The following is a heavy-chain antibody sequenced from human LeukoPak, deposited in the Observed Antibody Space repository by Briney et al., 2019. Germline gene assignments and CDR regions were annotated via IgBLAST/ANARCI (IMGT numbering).Heavy chain of an antibody. Sequence: ASVKVSCKASGYTFIGYYMHWVRQAPGQGLEWVGWINPNSGGTNYAQKFQGRVTMTRDTSISTAYMELSRLRSDDTAVYYCARQATPLAAFDIWGQETLVTVSS. J-gene: IGHJ3*02. V-gene: IGHV1-2*02. CDR1: GYTFIGYY. CDR3: ARQATPLAAFDI. D-gene: IGHD5-12*01. CDR2: INPNSGGT.